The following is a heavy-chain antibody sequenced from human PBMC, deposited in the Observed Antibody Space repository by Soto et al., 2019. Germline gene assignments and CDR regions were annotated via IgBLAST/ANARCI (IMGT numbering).Heavy chain of an antibody. CDR1: GYTFTTYD. D-gene: IGHD6-13*01. CDR3: AKVLSELVPRYFDT. V-gene: IGHV1-46*01. Sequence: QVQLVQSGAEVKKPGASVRVSCKAPGYTFTTYDIHWVRQAPGLGLEWLGIITPGGGITSYAQKFKGRITMTRDTSTSTVYMELSSLRSEDTAMYYCAKVLSELVPRYFDTWGQGTLVTVSS. J-gene: IGHJ4*02. CDR2: ITPGGGIT.